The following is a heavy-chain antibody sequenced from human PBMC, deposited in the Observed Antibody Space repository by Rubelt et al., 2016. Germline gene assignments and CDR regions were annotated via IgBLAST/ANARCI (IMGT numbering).Heavy chain of an antibody. V-gene: IGHV5-51*01. CDR1: GYSFTSYW. J-gene: IGHJ5*02. Sequence: EVQLVQSGAEVKKPGESLKISCKGSGYSFTSYWIGWVRQMPGKGLASMGIISPGDSDTRYSPSCQCQVTIAAYTTISTAYLQWSRLKAADTAMYYGARVPTVTNDNWFDPWGQGTLVTVSS. D-gene: IGHD4-17*01. CDR3: ARVPTVTNDNWFDP. CDR2: ISPGDSDT.